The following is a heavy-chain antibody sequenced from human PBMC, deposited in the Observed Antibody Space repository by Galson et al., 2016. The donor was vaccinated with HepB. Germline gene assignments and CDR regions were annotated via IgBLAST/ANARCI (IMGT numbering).Heavy chain of an antibody. J-gene: IGHJ4*02. CDR3: ARDPLGYSYALVRYFDY. CDR1: GFTFTSYS. Sequence: FLRLSCAASGFTFTSYSMNWVRQVPGKGLEWVSYIGSSPGTVYYADSVKGRFTISRDNAKNSLYLQMNSLRDEDTAVYYCARDPLGYSYALVRYFDYWGQGTLVTVSS. V-gene: IGHV3-48*02. D-gene: IGHD5-18*01. CDR2: IGSSPGTV.